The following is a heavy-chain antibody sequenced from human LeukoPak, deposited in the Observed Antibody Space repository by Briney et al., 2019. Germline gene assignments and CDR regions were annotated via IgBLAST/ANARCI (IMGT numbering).Heavy chain of an antibody. CDR1: GYSFTNYW. V-gene: IGHV5-51*01. D-gene: IGHD5-18*01. Sequence: GESLKISCKGSGYSFTNYWIAWVRQMPGKGPEWMGAINPGGSHIRYSPSFQGQVTISTDKSISTAYPQWSSLKASDTAIYYCARKNPTALRNNWFDPWGQGTLVTVSS. J-gene: IGHJ5*02. CDR3: ARKNPTALRNNWFDP. CDR2: INPGGSHI.